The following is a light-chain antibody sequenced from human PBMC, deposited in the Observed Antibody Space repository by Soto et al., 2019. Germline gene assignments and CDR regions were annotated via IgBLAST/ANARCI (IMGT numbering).Light chain of an antibody. Sequence: DIQMTQSPSSLSASVGDRVTITCQASQDISNYLNWYQQKPGKAPKLLIYAASTLETGVPSRFSGSGSGTDFNFPINSLQPEDFATYYCQQYDNLPPLTFGPGTIVDI. CDR1: QDISNY. CDR2: AAS. CDR3: QQYDNLPPLT. V-gene: IGKV1-33*01. J-gene: IGKJ3*01.